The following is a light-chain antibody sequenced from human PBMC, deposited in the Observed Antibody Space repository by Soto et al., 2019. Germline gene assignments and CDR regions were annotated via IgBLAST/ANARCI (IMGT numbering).Light chain of an antibody. CDR2: GAS. J-gene: IGKJ2*02. CDR1: QTVSTNF. V-gene: IGKV3-20*01. Sequence: EIVLTQSPGTLFLSPGERATLSCRASQTVSTNFLAWYQQKPGQAPRLLIHGASSRASGIPDRFSGSGSGTDFTLTISRLEAADFAVYYCQLYGNSPRCTFGQGTKLEIK. CDR3: QLYGNSPRCT.